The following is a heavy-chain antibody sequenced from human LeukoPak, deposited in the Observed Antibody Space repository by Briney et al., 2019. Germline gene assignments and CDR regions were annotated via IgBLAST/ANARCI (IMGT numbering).Heavy chain of an antibody. D-gene: IGHD3-22*01. V-gene: IGHV4-30-2*01. Sequence: SETLSLTCAVSGGSISSGGYSWCWIRQPPGKGLEWIGYIYHSGSTYYNPSLKSRVTISVDRSKNQFSLKLSSVTAADTAVYYCARTYYYDSSGYYPHYGMDVWGQGTTVTVSS. CDR3: ARTYYYDSSGYYPHYGMDV. CDR2: IYHSGST. J-gene: IGHJ6*02. CDR1: GGSISSGGYS.